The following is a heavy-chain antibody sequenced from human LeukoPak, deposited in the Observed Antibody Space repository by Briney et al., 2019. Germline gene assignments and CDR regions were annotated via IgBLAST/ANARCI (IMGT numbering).Heavy chain of an antibody. V-gene: IGHV3-53*05. D-gene: IGHD4-17*01. J-gene: IGHJ5*02. CDR3: ARDNQGNGDYLRYNWFDP. CDR2: IYSGGST. Sequence: PGGSLRLSCAASGFTVSSNYMSWVRQAPGKGLEWVSVIYSGGSTYYADSVKGRFTISRDNSKNTLYLQMNSLRAEDTAVYYCARDNQGNGDYLRYNWFDPWGQGTLVTVSS. CDR1: GFTVSSNY.